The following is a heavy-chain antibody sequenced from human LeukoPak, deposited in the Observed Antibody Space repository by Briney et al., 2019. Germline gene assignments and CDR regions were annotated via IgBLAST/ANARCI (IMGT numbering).Heavy chain of an antibody. Sequence: GASVKVSCKASGYTFTSYYMHWVRQAPGQGLEWMGIINPSGGSTSYAQKFQGRVTMTRDMSTSTVYMELSSLRSEDTAVYYCARDGADILTGPDYYYYYMDVWGKGTTVTVSS. J-gene: IGHJ6*03. V-gene: IGHV1-46*01. CDR3: ARDGADILTGPDYYYYYMDV. CDR1: GYTFTSYY. CDR2: INPSGGST. D-gene: IGHD3-9*01.